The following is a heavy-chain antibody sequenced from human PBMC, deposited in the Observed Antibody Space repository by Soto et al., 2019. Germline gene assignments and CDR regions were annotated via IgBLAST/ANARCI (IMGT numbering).Heavy chain of an antibody. J-gene: IGHJ6*03. D-gene: IGHD2-15*01. Sequence: GGSLRLSCAASGFTFSSYGMHWVRQAPGKGLEWVAVIWYDGSNKYYADSVKGRFTISRDNSKNTLYLQMNSLRAEDTAVYYCARDGAGYCSGGSCYVTYMDVWGKGTTVTVSS. CDR3: ARDGAGYCSGGSCYVTYMDV. V-gene: IGHV3-33*01. CDR2: IWYDGSNK. CDR1: GFTFSSYG.